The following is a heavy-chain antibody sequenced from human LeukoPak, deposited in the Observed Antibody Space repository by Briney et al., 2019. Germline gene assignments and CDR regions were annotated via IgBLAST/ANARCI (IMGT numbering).Heavy chain of an antibody. CDR3: ARDIPYYYYGMDV. V-gene: IGHV3-30*04. D-gene: IGHD3-16*01. J-gene: IGHJ6*02. CDR1: GFTFSSYA. CDR2: ISYDGSDK. Sequence: GGSLRLSCAASGFTFSSYAMHWVRQAPGKGLEWVGIISYDGSDKYYADSVKGRFTISRDNSKNTLYLQMNSLRAEDTAVYYCARDIPYYYYGMDVWGQGTTVTVSS.